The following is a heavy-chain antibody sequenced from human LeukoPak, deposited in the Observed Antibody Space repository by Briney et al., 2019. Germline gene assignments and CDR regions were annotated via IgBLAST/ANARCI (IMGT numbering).Heavy chain of an antibody. Sequence: NPSETLSLTCAVSNGSFSVYYWTWIRQSPGKGLEWIGEINHSGGSNLNPSLTSRLSISVDPSKSQFSLKLSSVTAADTAVYYCARAPLCCRLDYWGQGGLVTVS. V-gene: IGHV4-34*01. CDR2: INHSGGS. CDR1: NGSFSVYY. CDR3: ARAPLCCRLDY. J-gene: IGHJ4*02.